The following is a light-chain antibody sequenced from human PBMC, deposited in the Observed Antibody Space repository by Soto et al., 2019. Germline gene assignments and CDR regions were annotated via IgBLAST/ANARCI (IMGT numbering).Light chain of an antibody. CDR3: QYYDSSLSGYV. CDR2: GNS. J-gene: IGLJ1*01. V-gene: IGLV1-40*01. Sequence: QSVLTQPPSVSGARGQRVTISCTGSSSNIGAGYDVHWYQQLPGTAPKLLIYGNSNRPSGVPDRFSGSKSGTSASLAITGLQAEDEADYYCQYYDSSLSGYVFGTGTKVTVL. CDR1: SSNIGAGYD.